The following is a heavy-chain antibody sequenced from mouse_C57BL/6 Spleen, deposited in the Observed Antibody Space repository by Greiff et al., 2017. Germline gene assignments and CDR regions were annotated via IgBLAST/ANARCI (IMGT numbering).Heavy chain of an antibody. Sequence: EVKLMESGGGLVKPGGSLKLSCAASGFTFSSYAMSWVRQTPEKRLEWVATISDGGSYTYYPDNVKGRFTISRDTAKNNLYLQMSHLKSEDTAMYYCARKGLRNGYFDVWGTGTTVTVSS. D-gene: IGHD2-4*01. CDR1: GFTFSSYA. CDR3: ARKGLRNGYFDV. CDR2: ISDGGSYT. V-gene: IGHV5-4*03. J-gene: IGHJ1*03.